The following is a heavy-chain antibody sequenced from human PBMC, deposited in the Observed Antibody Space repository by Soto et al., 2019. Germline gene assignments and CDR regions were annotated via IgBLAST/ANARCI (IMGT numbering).Heavy chain of an antibody. J-gene: IGHJ6*02. Sequence: QVQLVQSGAVVKKPGAAVKVSCKASGYTFTSYGISWVRQAPGQGLEWMGWISAYNGNTNYSQKLQGRVTMNTDTATRRAYMELRSMRSDDTAVYYCARDNVVLVPAAISLNRYGMDVWGQGTTVTVSS. CDR3: ARDNVVLVPAAISLNRYGMDV. CDR1: GYTFTSYG. D-gene: IGHD2-2*01. CDR2: ISAYNGNT. V-gene: IGHV1-18*01.